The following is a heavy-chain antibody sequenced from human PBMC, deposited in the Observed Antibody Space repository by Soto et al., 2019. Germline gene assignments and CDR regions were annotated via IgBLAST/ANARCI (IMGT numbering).Heavy chain of an antibody. V-gene: IGHV4-59*01. CDR2: IYHNGGT. CDR1: GGSLSCYY. D-gene: IGHD1-1*01. Sequence: SETLALTCPVSGGSLSCYYWTWIRQPPGKGLESIGYIYHNGGTSYNPSLKSRVPISLDRSSNHFSLKLTSVTEADTAMYYCARDVSRSNWRGRWSDHWGQGTL. J-gene: IGHJ5*02. CDR3: ARDVSRSNWRGRWSDH.